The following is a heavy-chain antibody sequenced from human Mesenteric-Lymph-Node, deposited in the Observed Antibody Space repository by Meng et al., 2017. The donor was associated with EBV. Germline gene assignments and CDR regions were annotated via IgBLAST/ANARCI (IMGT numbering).Heavy chain of an antibody. Sequence: QLQLQESGSGLVKPSQTLSLTCAVSGGSVSSGGYSWSWIRQPPGKGLEWIGYIYHTGSTYYNPSLKSRVTISIDRSKTHFSLELTSVTAADTAVYYCARGYSGTTEAWFDTWGQGALVTVAS. CDR3: ARGYSGTTEAWFDT. J-gene: IGHJ5*02. D-gene: IGHD1-26*01. CDR1: GGSVSSGGYS. V-gene: IGHV4-30-2*01. CDR2: IYHTGST.